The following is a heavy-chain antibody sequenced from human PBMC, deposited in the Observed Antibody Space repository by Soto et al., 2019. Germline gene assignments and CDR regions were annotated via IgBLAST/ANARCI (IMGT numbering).Heavy chain of an antibody. CDR3: ATSIAVAHTGRYFDY. D-gene: IGHD6-19*01. CDR1: GYTLTELS. V-gene: IGHV1-24*01. J-gene: IGHJ4*02. Sequence: ASVKVSCKVSGYTLTELSMHWVRQAPGKGLEWMGGFDPEDGETIYAQKFQGRVTMTEDTSTDTAYMELSSLRSEDTAVYYCATSIAVAHTGRYFDYWGQGTLFTVSS. CDR2: FDPEDGET.